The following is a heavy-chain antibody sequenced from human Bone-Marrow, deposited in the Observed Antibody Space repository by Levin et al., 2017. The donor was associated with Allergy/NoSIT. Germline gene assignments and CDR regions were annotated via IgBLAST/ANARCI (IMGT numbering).Heavy chain of an antibody. Sequence: GGSLRLSCAASGFTFDDYAMHWVRQAPGKGLEWVSGISWNSGSIGYADSVKGRFTISRDNAKNSLYLQMNSLRAEDTALYYCAKGDDYGSGSYNRPNYYYYYGMDVWGQGTTVTVSS. V-gene: IGHV3-9*01. CDR2: ISWNSGSI. J-gene: IGHJ6*02. CDR1: GFTFDDYA. CDR3: AKGDDYGSGSYNRPNYYYYYGMDV. D-gene: IGHD3-10*01.